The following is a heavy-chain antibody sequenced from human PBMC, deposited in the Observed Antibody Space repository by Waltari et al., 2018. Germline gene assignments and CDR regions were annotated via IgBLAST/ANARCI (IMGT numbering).Heavy chain of an antibody. CDR3: ARGGWKTTNYGMDV. CDR1: GCPISNYY. Sequence: QVQLQESGPGLVKASETLSLTCTVSGCPISNYYWSWVRQAPGKGPEWIGHIYYTGLTNYSPSLKSRVSFSVDMSNNKFSLRLSSVTAADTAIYYCARGGWKTTNYGMDVWGPGTTVTVSS. J-gene: IGHJ6*02. D-gene: IGHD1-1*01. CDR2: IYYTGLT. V-gene: IGHV4-59*01.